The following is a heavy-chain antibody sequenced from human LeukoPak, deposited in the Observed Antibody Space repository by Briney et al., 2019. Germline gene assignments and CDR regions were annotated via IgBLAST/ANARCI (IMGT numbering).Heavy chain of an antibody. CDR1: GGSFSGYY. J-gene: IGHJ3*02. CDR3: ARPISQWLVQVRAFDI. V-gene: IGHV4-34*01. D-gene: IGHD6-19*01. CDR2: INHSGST. Sequence: SETLSLTCAVYGGSFSGYYWSWIRQPPGKGLEWIGEINHSGSTNYNPSLKSRVTISVDTSKNQFSLKLSSVTAADTAVYYCARPISQWLVQVRAFDIWGQGTMVTVSS.